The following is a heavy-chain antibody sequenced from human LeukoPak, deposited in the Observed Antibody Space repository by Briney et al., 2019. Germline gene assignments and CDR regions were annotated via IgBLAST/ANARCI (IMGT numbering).Heavy chain of an antibody. D-gene: IGHD6-19*01. CDR2: IYYSGST. V-gene: IGHV4-59*01. CDR3: ATYSGWSDLDAFDI. Sequence: PSETLSLTCTVSGGSISSYYRSWIRQPPGKGLEWIGYIYYSGSTNYNPSLKSRVTISVDTSKNQFSLKLSSVTAADTAVYYCATYSGWSDLDAFDIWGQGTMVTVSS. J-gene: IGHJ3*02. CDR1: GGSISSYY.